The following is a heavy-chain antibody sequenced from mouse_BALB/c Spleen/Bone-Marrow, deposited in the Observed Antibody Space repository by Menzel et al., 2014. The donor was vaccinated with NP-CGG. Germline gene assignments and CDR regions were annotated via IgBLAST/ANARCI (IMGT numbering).Heavy chain of an antibody. Sequence: EVQLQESGAELVKPGASVKLSCTASGFNIKDAYMHWVKQRPAQGLEWIGRIAPANGNTEYDPKFLVQEFRDKATITADTSSNTAYLQLSSLTSEDTAVYYCARSPGEVNYWGQGTLVTVSA. CDR3: ARSPGEVNY. CDR1: GFNIKDAY. V-gene: IGHV14-3*02. J-gene: IGHJ3*01. D-gene: IGHD1-3*01. CDR2: IAPANGNT.